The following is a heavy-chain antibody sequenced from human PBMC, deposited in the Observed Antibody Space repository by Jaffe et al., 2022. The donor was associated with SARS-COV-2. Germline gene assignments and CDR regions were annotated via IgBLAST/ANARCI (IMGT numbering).Heavy chain of an antibody. CDR2: IYHTGTT. CDR3: AKNYYDSSGYSAFEI. Sequence: QVQLQESGPGLVKPSETLSLTCFVSGYSISSGYYWDWIRQPPGKGLEWIGNIYHTGTTYYNPSLKSRVTISVDTSKNHFSLTLNSVTAADTAVYYCAKNYYDSSGYSAFEIWGQGIPATVSS. D-gene: IGHD3-22*01. V-gene: IGHV4-38-2*01. CDR1: GYSISSGYY. J-gene: IGHJ3*02.